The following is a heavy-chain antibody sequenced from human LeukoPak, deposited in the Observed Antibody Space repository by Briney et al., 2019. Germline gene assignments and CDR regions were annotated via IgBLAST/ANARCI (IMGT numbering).Heavy chain of an antibody. V-gene: IGHV1-18*01. CDR1: GYTFTSFD. J-gene: IGHJ5*02. CDR2: ISGNNDNI. D-gene: IGHD3-10*01. Sequence: GASVKVPCKASGYTFTSFDISWVRQAPGQGLEWMGWISGNNDNIKYAQKFQARVTMTSDTSTTTAYMELRSLRSGDTAVYYCARDHLWFGELLHKGTWFDPWGQGTLVTVSS. CDR3: ARDHLWFGELLHKGTWFDP.